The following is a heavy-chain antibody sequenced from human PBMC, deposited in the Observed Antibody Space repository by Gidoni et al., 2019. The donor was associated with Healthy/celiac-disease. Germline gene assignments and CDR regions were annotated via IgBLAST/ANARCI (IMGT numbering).Heavy chain of an antibody. CDR1: GFTFSSYG. CDR2: ISYDGSNK. CDR3: AKDRARDYGEYPTLDI. D-gene: IGHD4-17*01. V-gene: IGHV3-30*18. Sequence: SLRLSCAASGFTFSSYGMHWVRQAPGKGLEWVAVISYDGSNKYYADSVKGRFTISRDNSKNTLYLQMNSLRAEDTAVYYCAKDRARDYGEYPTLDIWGQGTMVTVSS. J-gene: IGHJ3*02.